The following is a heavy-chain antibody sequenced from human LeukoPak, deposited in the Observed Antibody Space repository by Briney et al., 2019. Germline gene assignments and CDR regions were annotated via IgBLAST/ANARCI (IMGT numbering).Heavy chain of an antibody. Sequence: GGSLRLSCAASGFTFSSYAMHWVRQAPGKGLEWVAVISYDGSNKYYADSVKGRFTISRDNSKNTLYLQMNSLRAEDTAVYYCASGRKRYFDWLPDVFDIWGQGTMVTVSS. CDR2: ISYDGSNK. CDR3: ASGRKRYFDWLPDVFDI. CDR1: GFTFSSYA. V-gene: IGHV3-30-3*01. D-gene: IGHD3-9*01. J-gene: IGHJ3*02.